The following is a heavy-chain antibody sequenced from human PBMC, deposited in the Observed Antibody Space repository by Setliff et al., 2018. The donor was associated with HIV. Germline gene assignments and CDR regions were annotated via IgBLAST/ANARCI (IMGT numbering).Heavy chain of an antibody. CDR3: ARDPSYSPYYDFWSGYYPHDALDI. CDR2: INAGNGNT. J-gene: IGHJ3*02. Sequence: GASVKVSCKASGYTFTSNALHWVRQAPGQRLEWMGWINAGNGNTKYSQKFQGRVTITRDTSASTVYMELSSLRSEDTAVYYCARDPSYSPYYDFWSGYYPHDALDIWGQGTTVTVSS. CDR1: GYTFTSNA. V-gene: IGHV1-3*01. D-gene: IGHD3-3*01.